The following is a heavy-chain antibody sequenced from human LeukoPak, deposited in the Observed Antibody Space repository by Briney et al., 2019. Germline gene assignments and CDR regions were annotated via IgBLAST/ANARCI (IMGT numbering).Heavy chain of an antibody. V-gene: IGHV3-48*01. D-gene: IGHD3-3*01. Sequence: GGSLRLSCAASGFTFSSYSMNWVRQAPGKGLEWLSYISSRSSSIYYADSVKGRFTVSRDNAKNSLYLQMNSLRAEDTAVYYCAKDYDFWGGYPRWWGQGTLVTVSS. CDR3: AKDYDFWGGYPRW. J-gene: IGHJ4*02. CDR1: GFTFSSYS. CDR2: ISSRSSSI.